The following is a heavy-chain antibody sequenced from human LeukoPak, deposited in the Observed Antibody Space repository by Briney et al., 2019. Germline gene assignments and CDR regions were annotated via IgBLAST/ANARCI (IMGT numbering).Heavy chain of an antibody. V-gene: IGHV3-48*02. D-gene: IGHD3-10*01. J-gene: IGHJ4*02. CDR1: GFTFSSYN. CDR2: ISSSGATI. Sequence: GGSLRLSCAASGFTFSSYNMNWVRQAPGKGLEWVSYISSSGATIYYADSVRGRFSISRDNAKNSLSLQMNSLRDEDTAVYYCARNYYGSGGYYLFDYWGQGTLVTVSS. CDR3: ARNYYGSGGYYLFDY.